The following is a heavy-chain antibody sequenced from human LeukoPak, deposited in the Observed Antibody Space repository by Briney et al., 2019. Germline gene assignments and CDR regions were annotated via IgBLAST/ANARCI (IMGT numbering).Heavy chain of an antibody. CDR3: ASLTDARWFDP. J-gene: IGHJ5*02. CDR2: VYNSGST. Sequence: SKTLSLTCTVSGGSISRSSFYWAWLRQPPGKGLEWIGSVYNSGSTYYNPSLKSRVTISEDMSKNHFSLKLTSVTAADTDVYYCASLTDARWFDPWGQGALVTVSS. V-gene: IGHV4-39*02. CDR1: GGSISRSSFY.